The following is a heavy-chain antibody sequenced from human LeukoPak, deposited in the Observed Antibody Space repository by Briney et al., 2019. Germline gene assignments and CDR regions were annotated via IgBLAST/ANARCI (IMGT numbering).Heavy chain of an antibody. V-gene: IGHV1-18*04. CDR3: ARDRRTARAAGSWFDP. D-gene: IGHD2-15*01. Sequence: ASVKVSCKASGYTFTSYCMSWVRQAPGQGLEWMGWISAYNGNTNYAQKVQGRVTMTTDTSTSTAYMELRRLRSEDTAVYYCARDRRTARAAGSWFDPWGQGTLVTVSS. J-gene: IGHJ5*02. CDR2: ISAYNGNT. CDR1: GYTFTSYC.